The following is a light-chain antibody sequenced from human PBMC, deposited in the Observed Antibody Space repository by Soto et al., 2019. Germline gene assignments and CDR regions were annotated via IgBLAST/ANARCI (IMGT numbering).Light chain of an antibody. CDR2: XAS. CDR3: QQYNSNWT. CDR1: QSVXRW. V-gene: IGKV1-5*01. Sequence: IQVTQSASTLCPSAGEGVTISCLASQSVXRWLVWYQQKPGKAPNLLSSXASSLQSGVPSXFSGIGCGTEITLTISSLQADDFATYYCQQYNSNWTVGQGTKVDIK. J-gene: IGKJ1*01.